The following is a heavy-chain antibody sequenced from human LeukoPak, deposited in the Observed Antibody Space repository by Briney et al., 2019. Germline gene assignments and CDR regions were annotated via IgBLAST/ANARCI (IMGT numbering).Heavy chain of an antibody. CDR3: ARESGPSRFDY. CDR2: IWFGGSNK. J-gene: IGHJ4*02. D-gene: IGHD2-2*01. Sequence: GRSLRLSCAASGFTFSSYGMHWVRQAPGKGLEWVALIWFGGSNKYYADSVKGRFTISRDNSKNTLYLQMNSLRGEDTAVYYCARESGPSRFDYWGQGTLVTVSS. CDR1: GFTFSSYG. V-gene: IGHV3-33*01.